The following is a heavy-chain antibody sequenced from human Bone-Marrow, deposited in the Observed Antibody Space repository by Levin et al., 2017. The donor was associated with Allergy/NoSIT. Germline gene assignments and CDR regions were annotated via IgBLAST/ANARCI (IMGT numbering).Heavy chain of an antibody. J-gene: IGHJ4*02. V-gene: IGHV2-26*01. CDR2: IFSNDEK. CDR3: ARMAPYFFENNGYYYDAFDY. CDR1: GFSLNAASMG. Sequence: SGPTLVKPTETLTLTCTVSGFSLNAASMGVTWVRQPPGKALEWLAHIFSNDEKTYNTSLKSRLTISKDSSENQVVLTMTNMDPVDTATYFCARMAPYFFENNGYYYDAFDYWGQGTLVTVSS. D-gene: IGHD3-22*01.